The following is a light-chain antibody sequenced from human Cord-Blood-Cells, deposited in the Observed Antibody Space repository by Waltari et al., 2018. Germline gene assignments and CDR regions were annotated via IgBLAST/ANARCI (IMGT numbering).Light chain of an antibody. Sequence: QSALTQPASVSGSPGQSSTISCTGTSSDVGGYNYVSWYQQHPCKAPKLLIYDVSHLPSGFSNRFAGSKSGKTASLTISGLQAEDEADYYCSSYTSRSTWVFGGGTKLTVL. CDR3: SSYTSRSTWV. CDR1: SSDVGGYNY. V-gene: IGLV2-14*03. CDR2: DVS. J-gene: IGLJ3*02.